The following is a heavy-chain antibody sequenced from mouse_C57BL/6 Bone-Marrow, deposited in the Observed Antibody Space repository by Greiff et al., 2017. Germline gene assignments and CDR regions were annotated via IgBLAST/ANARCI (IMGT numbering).Heavy chain of an antibody. D-gene: IGHD1-1*01. CDR2: ISNGGGST. Sequence: EVKVVESGGGLVQPGGSLKLSCAASGFTFSDYYMYWVRQTPEKRLEWVAYISNGGGSTYSPDTVKGRFTISRDNAKNTLYLQMSRLKSEDTAMYYGARSAGSSYTGFAYWGQGTLVTVSA. CDR3: ARSAGSSYTGFAY. V-gene: IGHV5-12*01. CDR1: GFTFSDYY. J-gene: IGHJ3*01.